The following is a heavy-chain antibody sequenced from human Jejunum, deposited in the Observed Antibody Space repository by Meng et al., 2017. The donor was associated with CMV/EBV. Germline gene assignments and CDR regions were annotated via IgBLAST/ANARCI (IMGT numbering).Heavy chain of an antibody. D-gene: IGHD5-12*01. Sequence: SCNASGYTFTGFYMHWARQAPGPGLEWMGRINTHSGDTNYAQKFQGRVTMTRDASISTAYLDLSRLTSDDTAVYYCVRGLGVASTFWGQGTLVTVSS. CDR2: INTHSGDT. V-gene: IGHV1-2*06. J-gene: IGHJ4*02. CDR1: GYTFTGFY. CDR3: VRGLGVASTF.